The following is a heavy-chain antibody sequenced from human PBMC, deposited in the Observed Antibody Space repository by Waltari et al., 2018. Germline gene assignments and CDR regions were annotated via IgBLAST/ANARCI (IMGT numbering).Heavy chain of an antibody. CDR2: IYWNDDK. D-gene: IGHD6-6*01. CDR3: AHRLAIAARRRYFDY. CDR1: LFSLITSGVC. V-gene: IGHV2-5*01. Sequence: QITFKESGPTRVKPTQTLTLTVPFSLFSLITSGVCLVCIRQPPGKALEWLALIYWNDDKRYSPSLKSRLIITKDTSKNHVVLTMINMDRVDTATYYCAHRLAIAARRRYFDYWGQGTLVTVSS. J-gene: IGHJ4*02.